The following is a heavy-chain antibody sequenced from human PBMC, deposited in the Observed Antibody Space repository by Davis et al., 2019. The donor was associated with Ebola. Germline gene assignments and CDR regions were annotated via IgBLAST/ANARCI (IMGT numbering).Heavy chain of an antibody. Sequence: MPGGSLRLSCTVSGGSISSGNWWNWVRQPPGKGLEWIGEIYDSGSTNYNPSLKSRVTISVDKSKNQFSLKLSSVTAADTAVYYCARAYGSGSYGNSWGQGTLVTVSS. J-gene: IGHJ4*02. D-gene: IGHD3-10*01. CDR3: ARAYGSGSYGNS. CDR1: GGSISSGNW. CDR2: IYDSGST. V-gene: IGHV4-4*02.